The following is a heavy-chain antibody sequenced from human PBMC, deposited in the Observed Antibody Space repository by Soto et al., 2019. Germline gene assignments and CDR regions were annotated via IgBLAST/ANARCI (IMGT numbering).Heavy chain of an antibody. Sequence: SETLSLTFTVSGGSLSSYYWSWIRQPPGKGLEWSGYICHTGGSPNYNPSLKSRVTMSVDTSKNQFSLKLSSVTAADTAVYYCATRFDFGYLVDYWGLGTLVT. D-gene: IGHD5-18*01. CDR2: ICHTGGSP. CDR3: ATRFDFGYLVDY. J-gene: IGHJ4*02. CDR1: GGSLSSYY. V-gene: IGHV4-59*08.